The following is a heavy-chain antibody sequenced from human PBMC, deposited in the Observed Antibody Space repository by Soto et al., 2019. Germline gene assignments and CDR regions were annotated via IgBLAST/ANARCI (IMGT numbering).Heavy chain of an antibody. CDR2: IKSKTDGGTT. J-gene: IGHJ4*02. CDR3: TTDGAGVTTVPIDY. Sequence: PGGSLRLSCAAPGFTFSNAWMNWVRQAPGKGLEWVGRIKSKTDGGTTDYAAPVKGRFTISRDDSKNTLYLQMNSLKTEDTAVYYCTTDGAGVTTVPIDYWGQGILVTVP. D-gene: IGHD4-17*01. CDR1: GFTFSNAW. V-gene: IGHV3-15*07.